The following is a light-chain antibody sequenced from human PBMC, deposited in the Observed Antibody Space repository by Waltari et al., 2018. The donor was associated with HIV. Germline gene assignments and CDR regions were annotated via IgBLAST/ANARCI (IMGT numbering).Light chain of an antibody. Sequence: SYELTQPPSVSVSPGQTASITCSGDKLGDKYACWYQQKPGQSPVLVIYQDSKRPSGIPERFSGSKSGNTATLTISGTQAMDEADYYCQSYDSSLTHNYVFGTGTKVTVL. CDR2: QDS. J-gene: IGLJ1*01. CDR1: KLGDKY. V-gene: IGLV3-1*01. CDR3: QSYDSSLTHNYV.